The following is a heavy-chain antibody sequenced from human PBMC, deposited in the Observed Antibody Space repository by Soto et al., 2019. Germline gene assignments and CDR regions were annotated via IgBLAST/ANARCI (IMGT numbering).Heavy chain of an antibody. J-gene: IGHJ1*01. CDR3: ARIRCSFQAYSHEYFQH. CDR1: GGSISSSNW. Sequence: QVQLQESGPGLVKPSGTLSLTCAVSGGSISSSNWWSWVRQPPGKGLEWIGEIYHSGSTNYNPSLKSRVTTSVDKSKTPCSLKRSSVTAADTAVYYCARIRCSFQAYSHEYFQHWGQRTLVTVSS. V-gene: IGHV4-4*02. D-gene: IGHD2-15*01. CDR2: IYHSGST.